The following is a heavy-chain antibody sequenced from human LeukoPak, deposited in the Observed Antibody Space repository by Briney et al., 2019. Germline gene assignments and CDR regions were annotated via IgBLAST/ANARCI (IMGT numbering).Heavy chain of an antibody. CDR1: GGSISSYY. D-gene: IGHD3-22*01. Sequence: SETLSLTCTVSGGSISSYYWSWIRQRPGMGLEWIGYIYYSGSTNYNPSLKSRVTISVDMSKNQFSLKLSSVTAADTAVYYCARVSGYYGENDAFDIWGQGTMVTVSS. CDR2: IYYSGST. V-gene: IGHV4-59*01. CDR3: ARVSGYYGENDAFDI. J-gene: IGHJ3*02.